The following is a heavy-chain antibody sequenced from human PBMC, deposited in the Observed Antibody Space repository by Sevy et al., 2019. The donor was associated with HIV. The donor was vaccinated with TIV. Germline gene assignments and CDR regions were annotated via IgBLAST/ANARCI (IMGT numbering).Heavy chain of an antibody. D-gene: IGHD3-10*01. CDR2: ISAYNGDT. CDR1: GNTLTPYG. V-gene: IGHV1-18*01. J-gene: IGHJ3*01. Sequence: ASVKVSCKNSGNTLTPYGLSWVRQAPGQGLEWMGWISAYNGDTKYARKMQGRITLTTEASATTAYMELRGLKSDDTAVYYCARVRGDIFDFWGHGTLVTVSS. CDR3: ARVRGDIFDF.